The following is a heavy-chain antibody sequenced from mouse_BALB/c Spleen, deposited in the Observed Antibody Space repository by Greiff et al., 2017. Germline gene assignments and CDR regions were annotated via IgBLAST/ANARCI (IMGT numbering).Heavy chain of an antibody. V-gene: IGHV5-12-1*01. CDR3: ARHFDYGSSSDY. CDR1: GFAFSSYD. Sequence: EVKLMESGGGLVKPGGSLKLSCAASGFAFSSYDMSWVRQTPEKRLEWVAYISSGGGSTYYPDTVKGRFTISRDNAKNTLYLQMSSLKSEDTAMYYCARHFDYGSSSDYWGQGTTLTVSS. D-gene: IGHD1-1*01. CDR2: ISSGGGST. J-gene: IGHJ2*01.